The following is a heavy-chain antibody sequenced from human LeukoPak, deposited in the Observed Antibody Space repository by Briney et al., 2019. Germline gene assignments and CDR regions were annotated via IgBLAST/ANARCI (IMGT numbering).Heavy chain of an antibody. Sequence: PSETLSLTCTVSGGSISSYFWSWIRQPPGKALEWIGYIYYAGNTKYSPSLKGRVTISVDTSKNQFSLRLSSVIAADTAVYYCARHVSVTPWYFDLWGRGTLVTVSS. CDR2: IYYAGNT. J-gene: IGHJ2*01. CDR3: ARHVSVTPWYFDL. V-gene: IGHV4-59*08. CDR1: GGSISSYF. D-gene: IGHD4-17*01.